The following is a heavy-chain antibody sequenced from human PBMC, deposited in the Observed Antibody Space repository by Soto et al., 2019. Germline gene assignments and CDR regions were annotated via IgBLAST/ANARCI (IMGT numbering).Heavy chain of an antibody. V-gene: IGHV2-5*02. CDR1: GFSLSTSGVG. CDR2: IYWDDDK. D-gene: IGHD2-2*01. J-gene: IGHJ4*02. CDR3: AHIIVVVPAAIDFDY. Sequence: QITLKESGPTLVKPTQPLTLTCTFSGFSLSTSGVGVGWIRQPPGKALEWLALIYWDDDKRYSPSLKSRLTITKDTSKNQVVLTMTNMDPVDTATYYCAHIIVVVPAAIDFDYWGQGTLVTVSS.